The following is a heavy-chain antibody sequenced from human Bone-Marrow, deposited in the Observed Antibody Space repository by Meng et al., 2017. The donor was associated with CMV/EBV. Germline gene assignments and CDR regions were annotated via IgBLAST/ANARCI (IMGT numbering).Heavy chain of an antibody. J-gene: IGHJ6*02. Sequence: ASVKVSCKASGYTFTGYYMHWVRQGPGQGLEWMGWINPNSGGTNYAQKFQGRVTMTRDTSISTAYMELSRLRSDDTAVYCCARDKYGSGSYYKRIYYYYYGMDVWGQGTTVTVS. CDR3: ARDKYGSGSYYKRIYYYYYGMDV. CDR1: GYTFTGYY. CDR2: INPNSGGT. D-gene: IGHD3-10*01. V-gene: IGHV1-2*02.